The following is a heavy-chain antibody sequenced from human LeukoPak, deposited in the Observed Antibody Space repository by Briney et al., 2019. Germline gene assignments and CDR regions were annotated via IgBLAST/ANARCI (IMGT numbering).Heavy chain of an antibody. CDR1: GFTFSSYG. CDR3: AKDIGGSGSDGAFDI. D-gene: IGHD3-10*01. CDR2: IRYDGNNK. J-gene: IGHJ3*02. Sequence: PGGSLRLSCAASGFTFSSYGMHWVRQAPGKGLEWVAFIRYDGNNKYYADSVKGRFTISRDNSKNTLNLQMNSLRAEDTAVYYCAKDIGGSGSDGAFDIWGQGTMVTVSS. V-gene: IGHV3-30*02.